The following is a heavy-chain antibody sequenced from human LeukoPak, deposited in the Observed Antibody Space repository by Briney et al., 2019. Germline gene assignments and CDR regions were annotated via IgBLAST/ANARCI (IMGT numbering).Heavy chain of an antibody. CDR3: ARGKYCGGDCYFDY. D-gene: IGHD2-21*02. CDR2: MYSSGSS. J-gene: IGHJ4*02. Sequence: PSETLSLTCTVSGDSISSYYWSWIRQPAGKGLEWIGRMYSSGSSNYNPPLKSRVTMSIDTSKNQFSLKLSSMTVADTAVYYCARGKYCGGDCYFDYWGQGSLVTVSS. V-gene: IGHV4-4*07. CDR1: GDSISSYY.